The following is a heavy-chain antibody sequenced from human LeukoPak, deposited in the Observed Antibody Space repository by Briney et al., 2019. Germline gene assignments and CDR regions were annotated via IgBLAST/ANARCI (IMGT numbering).Heavy chain of an antibody. CDR3: ARDRGDYYDSSGYSAFDI. D-gene: IGHD3-22*01. CDR2: ISAYNGNT. V-gene: IGHV1-18*01. CDR1: GYTFTSYG. Sequence: GASVKVSCKASGYTFTSYGISWVRQAPGQGLEWMGWISAYNGNTNYAQKFQGRVTITADESTSTAYMELSSLRSEDTAVYYCARDRGDYYDSSGYSAFDIWGQGTMVTVSS. J-gene: IGHJ3*02.